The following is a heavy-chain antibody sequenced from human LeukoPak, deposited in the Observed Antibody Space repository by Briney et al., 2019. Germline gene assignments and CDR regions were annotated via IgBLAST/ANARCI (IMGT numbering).Heavy chain of an antibody. D-gene: IGHD3-22*01. CDR2: INHSGST. J-gene: IGHJ4*02. CDR1: GESFSGYY. Sequence: PSETLSLTCAVYGESFSGYYWSWIRQPPGKGLEWIWEINHSGSTNHNPSLKSRVTISVDTSKNQFSLKLSSVTAADTAVYYCARRSARSNYYDSSGADDYWGQGTLVTVSS. V-gene: IGHV4-34*01. CDR3: ARRSARSNYYDSSGADDY.